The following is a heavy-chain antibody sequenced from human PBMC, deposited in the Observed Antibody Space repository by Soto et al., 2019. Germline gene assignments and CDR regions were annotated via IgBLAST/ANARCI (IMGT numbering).Heavy chain of an antibody. CDR3: ARGQWELLTPSNWFDP. J-gene: IGHJ5*02. CDR2: IYYSGST. Sequence: SETLSLTCTVSGGSISSYYWSWIRQPPGKGLEWIGYIYYSGSTNYNPSLKSRVTISVDTSKNQFSLKLSSVTAADTAVYYCARGQWELLTPSNWFDPWGQGTLGTVSS. CDR1: GGSISSYY. D-gene: IGHD1-26*01. V-gene: IGHV4-59*01.